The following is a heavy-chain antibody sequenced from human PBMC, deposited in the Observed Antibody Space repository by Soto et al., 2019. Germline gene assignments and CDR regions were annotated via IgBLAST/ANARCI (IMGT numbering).Heavy chain of an antibody. CDR3: ATKPYKWNIWMIY. CDR2: IYHTGNA. CDR1: GDSISNSRFY. Sequence: PSETLSLTCSVSGDSISNSRFYWAWIRQPPGEGLEWLGSIYHTGNAYYNPALKSRVTISVDKSNNHFSLSLTSVTAADTAVYYCATKPYKWNIWMIYWGPGILVTVSS. J-gene: IGHJ4*02. D-gene: IGHD1-1*01. V-gene: IGHV4-39*07.